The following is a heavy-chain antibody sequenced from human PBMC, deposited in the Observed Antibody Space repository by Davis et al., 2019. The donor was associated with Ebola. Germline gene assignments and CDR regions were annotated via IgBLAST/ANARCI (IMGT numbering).Heavy chain of an antibody. CDR3: GRELNGSLCVDY. CDR2: INLNGGAT. Sequence: ASVKVSCKASGYTFVNYHMHWVRQAPGQGLEWMGIINLNGGATYFVQNFQGRVTLTMDTSTTTVYMDLSSLTSEDTAMYYCGRELNGSLCVDYWGQGTLVTVSS. V-gene: IGHV1-46*01. J-gene: IGHJ4*02. CDR1: GYTFVNYH. D-gene: IGHD1-26*01.